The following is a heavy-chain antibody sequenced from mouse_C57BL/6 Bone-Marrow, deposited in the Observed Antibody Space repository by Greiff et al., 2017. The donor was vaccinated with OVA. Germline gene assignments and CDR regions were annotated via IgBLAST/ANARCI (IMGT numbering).Heavy chain of an antibody. CDR2: IDPENGDT. Sequence: EVKLQESGAELVRPGASVKLSCTASGFNIKDDYMHWVKQRPEQGLEWIGWIDPENGDTEYASKFQGKATITADTSSNTAYLQLSSLTSEDTAVYYSTTIYDYGINYSYWYDDVWGTGTTVTVSS. D-gene: IGHD1-1*01. CDR1: GFNIKDDY. J-gene: IGHJ1*03. CDR3: TTIYDYGINYSYWYDDV. V-gene: IGHV14-4*01.